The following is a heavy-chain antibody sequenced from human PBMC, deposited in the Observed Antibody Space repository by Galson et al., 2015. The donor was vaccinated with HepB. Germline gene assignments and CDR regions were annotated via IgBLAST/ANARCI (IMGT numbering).Heavy chain of an antibody. CDR1: GGSITSHY. CDR2: ISYSGTS. J-gene: IGHJ2*01. Sequence: SETLSLTCTVSGGSITSHYWSWIRQPPGKGLEWIGFISYSGTSNQSPSLKSRVTLSLDMSKTQFSLRLTSVTAADTAVYFCARLSSYYYDTSAFYQGGYFDLWGRGALVTVSS. D-gene: IGHD3-22*01. V-gene: IGHV4-59*08. CDR3: ARLSSYYYDTSAFYQGGYFDL.